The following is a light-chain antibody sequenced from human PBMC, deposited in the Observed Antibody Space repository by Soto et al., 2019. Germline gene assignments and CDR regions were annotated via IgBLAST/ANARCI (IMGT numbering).Light chain of an antibody. V-gene: IGKV3-11*01. J-gene: IGKJ5*01. CDR3: QQRSDWPIP. CDR1: QSVNSY. Sequence: EIVLTQSPATLSLSPGERATLSCRASQSVNSYLAWYQQKPGQAPRLLIYDASNRATGIPARFSRSGSGTDFTLTISGLEPEDFAVYYCQQRSDWPIPFGQGTRLDIK. CDR2: DAS.